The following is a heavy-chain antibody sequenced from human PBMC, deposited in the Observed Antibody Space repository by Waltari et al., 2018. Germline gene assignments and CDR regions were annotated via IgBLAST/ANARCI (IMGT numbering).Heavy chain of an antibody. CDR3: ARDVEFDY. D-gene: IGHD1-1*01. CDR1: GFTFSSYA. J-gene: IGHJ4*02. V-gene: IGHV3-30-3*01. Sequence: QVQLVESGGGVVQPGRSLRLSCAASGFTFSSYAMHWVRQAPGKGLEWVAVISYDGSNKYYADSVKGRFTISRDNSKNTLYLQMNSLRAEDTAVYYCARDVEFDYWGQGTLVTVSS. CDR2: ISYDGSNK.